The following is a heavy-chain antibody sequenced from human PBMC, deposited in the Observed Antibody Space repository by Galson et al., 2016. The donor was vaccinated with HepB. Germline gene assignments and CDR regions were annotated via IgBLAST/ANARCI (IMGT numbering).Heavy chain of an antibody. Sequence: SETLSLTCTVSGDSINRSGYYWAWIRQPPGKGLEWIGSISKTGNTYYKPSLKSRVTLSVDTSKNQFSLMVSSVTAADTAVYYCARPSSGDECDYWDQGILVTVSS. V-gene: IGHV4-39*01. CDR3: ARPSSGDECDY. J-gene: IGHJ4*02. D-gene: IGHD5-12*01. CDR1: GDSINRSGYY. CDR2: ISKTGNT.